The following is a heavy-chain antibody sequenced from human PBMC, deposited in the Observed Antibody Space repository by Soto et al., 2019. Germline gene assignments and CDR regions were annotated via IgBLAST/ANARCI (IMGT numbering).Heavy chain of an antibody. J-gene: IGHJ4*02. V-gene: IGHV3-7*03. CDR2: IKQDGSEK. Sequence: EVQLVESGGGLVQPGGSLRLSCAASGFTFSSYWMSWVRQAPGKGLEWVANIKQDGSEKYYVDSVKGRFTISRDNAKNALYLQMNSLSAEATAVYYCAREQAGFIVAAGDFDYWGQGTLVTVSS. CDR3: AREQAGFIVAAGDFDY. D-gene: IGHD6-13*01. CDR1: GFTFSSYW.